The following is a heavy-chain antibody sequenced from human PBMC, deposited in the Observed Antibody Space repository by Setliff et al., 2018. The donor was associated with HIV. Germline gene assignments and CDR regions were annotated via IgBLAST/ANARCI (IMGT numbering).Heavy chain of an antibody. Sequence: GGSLRLSCAASGFTFSAFAMTWVRQAPGTGLEWIATISGGGGSKYYADSVKGRFIISRDNFKDTLYLQTDSLRAEDTAVYYCATFLRSGELSLFPDGFNLWGQGTLVTVSS. CDR1: GFTFSAFA. CDR2: ISGGGGSK. D-gene: IGHD3-16*02. CDR3: ATFLRSGELSLFPDGFNL. J-gene: IGHJ3*01. V-gene: IGHV3-23*01.